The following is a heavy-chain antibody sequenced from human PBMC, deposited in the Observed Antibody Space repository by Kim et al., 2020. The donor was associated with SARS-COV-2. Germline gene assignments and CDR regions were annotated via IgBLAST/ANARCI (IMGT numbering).Heavy chain of an antibody. D-gene: IGHD6-19*01. Sequence: GGSLRLSCAGSGFIVSSNYMSWVRQAPGKGLEWVSIIYSDGTTYYADSVKGRFTISRDNFKNTLYLQMNSLRDDDTALYYCARREASSGRSDFDYWGQGTLVTVSS. CDR2: IYSDGTT. CDR3: ARREASSGRSDFDY. CDR1: GFIVSSNY. V-gene: IGHV3-53*01. J-gene: IGHJ4*02.